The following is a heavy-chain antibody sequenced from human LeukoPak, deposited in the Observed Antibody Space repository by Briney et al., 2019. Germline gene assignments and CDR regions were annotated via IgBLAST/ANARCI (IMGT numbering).Heavy chain of an antibody. Sequence: KPGGSLRLSCAASGFTFSSYSMNWVRQAPGKGLEWVSSISSSSSYIYYADSVKGRFTISRDNAKNSLYLQMNSLRAEDTAVYYCARLNYGDPHFDYWGQGTLVTVSS. CDR1: GFTFSSYS. J-gene: IGHJ4*02. CDR3: ARLNYGDPHFDY. D-gene: IGHD4-17*01. V-gene: IGHV3-21*01. CDR2: ISSSSSYI.